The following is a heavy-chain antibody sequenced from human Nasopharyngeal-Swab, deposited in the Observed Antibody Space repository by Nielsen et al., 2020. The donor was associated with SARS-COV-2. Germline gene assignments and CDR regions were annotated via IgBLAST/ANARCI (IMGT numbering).Heavy chain of an antibody. V-gene: IGHV4-59*08. D-gene: IGHD2-21*01. J-gene: IGHJ6*03. Sequence: WIRQPPGKGLEWIGYIYYSTNTNYNPSRSTSYNPFLKSRVTISVDTSRSQFSLKLSSVTAADSAVYYCARHTYHYYYFYMDVWGRGTTVTVSS. CDR3: ARHTYHYYYFYMDV. CDR2: IYYSTNT.